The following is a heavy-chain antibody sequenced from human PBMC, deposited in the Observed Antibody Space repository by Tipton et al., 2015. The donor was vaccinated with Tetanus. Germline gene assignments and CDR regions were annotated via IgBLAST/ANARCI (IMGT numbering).Heavy chain of an antibody. CDR1: GYRFSSYW. J-gene: IGHJ2*01. V-gene: IGHV5-51*01. D-gene: IGHD3-3*01. CDR3: ARRRSSVLSGEYHWFFDL. Sequence: QLVQSGPEVKEAGESLRISCKASGYRFSSYWIAWVRQMPGKGLEWVGLIYPGDSDTKISPSFRGQVTFSVDKSITTAYLQWSSLKASDTAIYFCARRRSSVLSGEYHWFFDLWGRGTLVTVSS. CDR2: IYPGDSDT.